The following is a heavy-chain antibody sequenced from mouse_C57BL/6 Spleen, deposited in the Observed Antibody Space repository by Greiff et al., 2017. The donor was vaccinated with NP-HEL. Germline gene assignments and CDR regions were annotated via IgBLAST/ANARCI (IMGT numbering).Heavy chain of an antibody. V-gene: IGHV1-55*01. CDR2: IYPGSGST. CDR3: ARSLTTVVASDY. D-gene: IGHD1-1*01. Sequence: QVQLKQSGAELVKPGASVKMSCKASGYTFTSYWITWVKQRPGQGLEWIGAIYPGSGSTNYNEKFKSKATLTVDTSSSTAYMQLSSLTSEDSAVYYCARSLTTVVASDYWGQGTTLTVSS. J-gene: IGHJ2*01. CDR1: GYTFTSYW.